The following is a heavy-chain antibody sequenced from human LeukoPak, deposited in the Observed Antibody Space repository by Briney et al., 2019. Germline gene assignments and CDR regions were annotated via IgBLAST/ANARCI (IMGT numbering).Heavy chain of an antibody. Sequence: PGGSLRLSCAASGIIFSDYYMSWIRQAPGKGLEWISYVSDSGSTKYYADSVKGLFTISRDNDKNSLLLQMDSLRVEDTAIYYCTREMGITWNAPIDYWGQGILVTVSS. CDR2: VSDSGSTK. J-gene: IGHJ4*02. CDR3: TREMGITWNAPIDY. CDR1: GIIFSDYY. V-gene: IGHV3-11*01. D-gene: IGHD1-1*01.